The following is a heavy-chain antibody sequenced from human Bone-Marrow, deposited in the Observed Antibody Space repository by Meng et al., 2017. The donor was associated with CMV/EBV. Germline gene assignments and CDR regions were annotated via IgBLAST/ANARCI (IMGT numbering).Heavy chain of an antibody. CDR2: ISGSGGRT. V-gene: IGHV3-23*01. D-gene: IGHD4/OR15-4a*01. CDR1: GFTFSSYA. Sequence: ESLKISCAATGFTFSSYAMNWVRQAPGKGLEWVSAISGSGGRTYYADSVKGRFTISRDNSKNTLYLRMNSLRAEDTAVYFCAKDLGAIDAFHNWGQRTMVTVSS. CDR3: AKDLGAIDAFHN. J-gene: IGHJ3*02.